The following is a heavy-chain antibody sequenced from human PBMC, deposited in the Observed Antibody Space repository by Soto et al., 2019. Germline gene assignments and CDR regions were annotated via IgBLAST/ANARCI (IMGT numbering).Heavy chain of an antibody. D-gene: IGHD6-19*01. J-gene: IGHJ6*02. CDR2: INPNSGGT. V-gene: IGHV1-2*04. CDR1: GYTFTGYY. CDR3: AREKEWLVRSWYYYYGMDV. Sequence: ASVKVSCKASGYTFTGYYMHWVRQAPGQGLEWMGWINPNSGGTNYAQKFQGWVTMTRDTSISTAYMELSRLRSDDTAVYYCAREKEWLVRSWYYYYGMDVWGQGTTVTVSS.